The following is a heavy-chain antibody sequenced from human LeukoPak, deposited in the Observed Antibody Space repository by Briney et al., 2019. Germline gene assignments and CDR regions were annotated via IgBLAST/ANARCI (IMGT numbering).Heavy chain of an antibody. D-gene: IGHD3-22*01. Sequence: GGSLRLSCAASGFTFSSYWMSWVRQAPGKGLEWLGRIKRETDGGKIDYAEPVTGRLTISRDDSRNTLYLQMDSLKIEDTAVYYCTTDRYYDNSELQFQHWGQGTLVTVSS. CDR2: IKRETDGGKI. CDR1: GFTFSSYW. V-gene: IGHV3-15*01. CDR3: TTDRYYDNSELQFQH. J-gene: IGHJ1*01.